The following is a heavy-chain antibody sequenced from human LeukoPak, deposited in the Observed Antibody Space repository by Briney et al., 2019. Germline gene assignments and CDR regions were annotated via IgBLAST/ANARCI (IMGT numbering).Heavy chain of an antibody. J-gene: IGHJ6*02. V-gene: IGHV3-33*01. CDR3: ARVDCTGGSCRPYYCYGMDV. D-gene: IGHD2-15*01. Sequence: GGSLRLSCVASGFTFNTYAMHWVRQAPGKGLEWVAIIWYGGGNKYYADSVRGRFTISRDNSKNTLFLQMNSLRAEGTAIYYCARVDCTGGSCRPYYCYGMDVWGQGTTVTVSS. CDR2: IWYGGGNK. CDR1: GFTFNTYA.